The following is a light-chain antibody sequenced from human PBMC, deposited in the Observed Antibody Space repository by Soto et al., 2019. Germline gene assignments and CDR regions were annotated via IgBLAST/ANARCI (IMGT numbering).Light chain of an antibody. CDR1: QSVSSSY. J-gene: IGKJ4*01. CDR2: AAS. CDR3: QQYGNSPLT. Sequence: ETVLTQSPGTLSLSPGERATLSCRASQSVSSSYLAWYQQKPGQAPRLLIYAASSRATCIPDRFSGSGSGTDFTLTISRLEPEDFAMYYCQQYGNSPLTFGGGTQVEIK. V-gene: IGKV3-20*01.